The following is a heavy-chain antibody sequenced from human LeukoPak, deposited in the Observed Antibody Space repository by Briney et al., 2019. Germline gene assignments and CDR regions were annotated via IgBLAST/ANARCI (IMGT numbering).Heavy chain of an antibody. D-gene: IGHD3-3*01. CDR2: IYTSGST. Sequence: SETLSLTGTVSGGSISSYYWSWIRQPAGKGLEWIGRIYTSGSTNYNPSLKSRVTMSVDTSKNQFSLKLSSVTAADTAVYYCARAGTYYDFWSGNPGYFDYWGQGTLVTVSS. CDR3: ARAGTYYDFWSGNPGYFDY. J-gene: IGHJ4*02. V-gene: IGHV4-4*07. CDR1: GGSISSYY.